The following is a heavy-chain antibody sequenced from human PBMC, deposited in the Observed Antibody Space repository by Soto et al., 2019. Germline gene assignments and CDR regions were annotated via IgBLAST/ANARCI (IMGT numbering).Heavy chain of an antibody. Sequence: QVQLVESGGGVVQTGRSLRLSCVASGFTFSSYGMHWVRQPPGKGLEWVALISDNGDKRYYADSVKGRFTISRDNSKNTLYLQMNGLRPGDTAVYFCAKARVRIVGANSFDYWGQGSLVTVSS. CDR2: ISDNGDKR. J-gene: IGHJ4*02. V-gene: IGHV3-30*18. D-gene: IGHD1-26*01. CDR1: GFTFSSYG. CDR3: AKARVRIVGANSFDY.